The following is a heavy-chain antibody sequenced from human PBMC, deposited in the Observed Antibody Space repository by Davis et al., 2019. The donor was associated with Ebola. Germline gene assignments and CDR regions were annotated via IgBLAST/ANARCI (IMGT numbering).Heavy chain of an antibody. CDR1: EFTFGNFG. J-gene: IGHJ4*02. D-gene: IGHD1-26*01. V-gene: IGHV3-23*01. Sequence: GGSLRLSCAASEFTFGNFGMSWVRQAPGRGLEWVSSLGGSGGRTYYADSVRGRFTISRDNSKNTLYLQMNSLRAEDTAVYYCAKGQVGASLDYWGQGTLVTVSS. CDR3: AKGQVGASLDY. CDR2: LGGSGGRT.